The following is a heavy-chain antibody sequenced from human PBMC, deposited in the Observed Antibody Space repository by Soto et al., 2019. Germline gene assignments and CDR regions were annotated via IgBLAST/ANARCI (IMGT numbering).Heavy chain of an antibody. D-gene: IGHD2-2*01. Sequence: PGESLKISCKGSGYSFTSYWIGWVRQMPGKGLEWMGIIYPGDSDTRYSPSFQGQVTISADKSISTAYLQWSSLKASDTAMYYCARRSRDQLLWASDAFDIWGQGTMVTVSS. J-gene: IGHJ3*02. CDR1: GYSFTSYW. CDR2: IYPGDSDT. V-gene: IGHV5-51*01. CDR3: ARRSRDQLLWASDAFDI.